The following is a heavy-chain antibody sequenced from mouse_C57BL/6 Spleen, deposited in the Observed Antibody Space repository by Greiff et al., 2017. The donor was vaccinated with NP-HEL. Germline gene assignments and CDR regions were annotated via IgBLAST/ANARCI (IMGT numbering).Heavy chain of an antibody. CDR3: ARHVTGRGYAMDY. Sequence: VNVVESGPGLVAPSQSLSITCTVSGFSLTSYGVHWVRQPPGKGLEWLVVIWSDGSTTYNSALKSRLSISKDNSKSQVFLKMNSLQTDDTAMYYCARHVTGRGYAMDYWGQGTSVTVSS. CDR2: IWSDGST. D-gene: IGHD3-1*01. V-gene: IGHV2-6-1*01. J-gene: IGHJ4*01. CDR1: GFSLTSYG.